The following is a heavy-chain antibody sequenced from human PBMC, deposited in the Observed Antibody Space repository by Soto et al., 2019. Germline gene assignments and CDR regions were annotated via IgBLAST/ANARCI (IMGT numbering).Heavy chain of an antibody. J-gene: IGHJ6*02. V-gene: IGHV1-69*13. Sequence: ASVKVSCKASGGTFSSYAISWVRQAPGQGLEWMGGIIPIFGTANYAQKFQGRVTITADESTSTAYMELSSLRSEDTAVYYCAKDPGGRYCFNSTCNYYYGMDVWGQGATVTVSS. D-gene: IGHD3-22*01. CDR1: GGTFSSYA. CDR3: AKDPGGRYCFNSTCNYYYGMDV. CDR2: IIPIFGTA.